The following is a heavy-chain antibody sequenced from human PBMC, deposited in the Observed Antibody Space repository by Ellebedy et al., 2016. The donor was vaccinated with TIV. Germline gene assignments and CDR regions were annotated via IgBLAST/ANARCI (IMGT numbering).Heavy chain of an antibody. Sequence: LSLTCAASGFTFSDYTMCWVRQAPGKGLEWVSSISYSSSYIYYADSVKGRFTISRDNAKNSLYLQMNSLRAEDTAVYYCARDLVFDSWGQGTLVTVSS. CDR1: GFTFSDYT. CDR3: ARDLVFDS. V-gene: IGHV3-21*01. J-gene: IGHJ4*02. CDR2: ISYSSSYI.